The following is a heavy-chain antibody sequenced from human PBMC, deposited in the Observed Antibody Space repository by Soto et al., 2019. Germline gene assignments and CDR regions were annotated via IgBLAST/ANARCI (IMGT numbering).Heavy chain of an antibody. CDR3: ARDFEPVFCSGGSCYSGNFVY. J-gene: IGHJ4*02. CDR1: GFTFSSYG. D-gene: IGHD2-15*01. Sequence: QVQLVESGGGVVQPGRSLRLSCAASGFTFSSYGMHWVRQAPGKGLEWVAVIWYDGSNKYYADSVKGRFTISRDNSKNTLYLQMNSLRAEDTAMYYCARDFEPVFCSGGSCYSGNFVYWGQGTLVTV. V-gene: IGHV3-33*01. CDR2: IWYDGSNK.